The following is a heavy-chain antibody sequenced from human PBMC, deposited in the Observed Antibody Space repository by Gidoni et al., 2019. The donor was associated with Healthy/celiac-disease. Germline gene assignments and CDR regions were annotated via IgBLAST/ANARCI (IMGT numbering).Heavy chain of an antibody. D-gene: IGHD2-2*01. V-gene: IGHV5-51*01. J-gene: IGHJ5*02. CDR3: ARHSLDAAARYNWFDP. CDR2: IYPGDSDT. CDR1: GYSFPSYW. Sequence: EVQLVQSGAEVKKPGESLKISCKGSGYSFPSYWIGWVRQMPGKGLEWMGIIYPGDSDTRYSPSFQGQVTISADKSISTAYLQWSSLKASDTAMYYCARHSLDAAARYNWFDPWGQGTLVTVSS.